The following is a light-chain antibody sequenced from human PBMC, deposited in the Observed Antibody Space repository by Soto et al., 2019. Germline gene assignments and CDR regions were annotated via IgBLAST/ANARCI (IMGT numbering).Light chain of an antibody. V-gene: IGKV3-15*01. CDR1: QSVSSN. J-gene: IGKJ1*01. CDR3: QQYNNWPPWT. CDR2: GVF. Sequence: EIVMTQSPATLSVSPGERATLSCRASQSVSSNLAWYQQKPGQAPRLLMYGVFTRATGIPARFSGSGSGTEFTLTISSLQSEDFAVYYCQQYNNWPPWTFGQGTKVDI.